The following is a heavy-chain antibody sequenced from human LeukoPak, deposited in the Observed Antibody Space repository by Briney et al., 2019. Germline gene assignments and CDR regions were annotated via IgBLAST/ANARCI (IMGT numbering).Heavy chain of an antibody. CDR3: ARDGWLGRDYYYYGMDV. CDR1: GYTFTSYG. V-gene: IGHV1-18*01. D-gene: IGHD3-22*01. J-gene: IGHJ6*02. CDR2: ISAYNGNT. Sequence: GASVKVSCKASGYTFTSYGISWVRQAPGQGLEWMGWISAYNGNTNYAQKLQGRVTMTTDTSTSTAYMELRSLRSDDTAVYYCARDGWLGRDYYYYGMDVGGQGTTVTVSS.